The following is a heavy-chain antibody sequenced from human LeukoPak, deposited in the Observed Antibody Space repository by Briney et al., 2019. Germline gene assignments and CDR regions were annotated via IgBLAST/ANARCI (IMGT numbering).Heavy chain of an antibody. V-gene: IGHV3-48*03. J-gene: IGHJ4*02. CDR1: GFTFSSYE. CDR2: ISSSGSTI. Sequence: GGSLRLSCAASGFTFSSYEMNWVRQAPGKGLEWVSYISSSGSTIYYADSVKGRFTIPRDNAKNSLYLQMNSLRAEDTAVYYCARSTLGYCSGGSCYGDGDYWGQGTLVTVSS. D-gene: IGHD2-15*01. CDR3: ARSTLGYCSGGSCYGDGDY.